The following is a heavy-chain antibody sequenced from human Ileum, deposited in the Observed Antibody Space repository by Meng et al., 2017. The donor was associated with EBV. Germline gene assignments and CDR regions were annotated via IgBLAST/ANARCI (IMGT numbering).Heavy chain of an antibody. CDR2: IDYGGST. Sequence: VQLHGSAPALVPPSPPPPLPPAVRALSIRSGASHVIGIRHPPGKGLEWIGFIDYGGSTYSNPSLKSRVTMSIDTSNNQFSLRLFSVTAADTAVYYCATYEKGAAGKGYWGQGTLVTVPQ. CDR3: ATYEKGAAGKGY. J-gene: IGHJ4*02. CDR1: ALSIRSGASH. D-gene: IGHD6-13*01. V-gene: IGHV4-30-4*01.